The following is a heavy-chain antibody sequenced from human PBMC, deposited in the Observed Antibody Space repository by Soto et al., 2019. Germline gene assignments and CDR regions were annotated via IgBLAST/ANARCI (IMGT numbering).Heavy chain of an antibody. V-gene: IGHV3-23*05. J-gene: IGHJ4*02. CDR1: GFTFSSYA. D-gene: IGHD4-17*01. CDR2: VDISGRNL. Sequence: PVGSLRLSCEARGFTFSSYAMSWVRQAPGKGLEWVLIVDISGRNLFYADSVKGRFSISRDNSRNTLYLQVNSLRGKVPAIYYCSKIATTTSIFDYWGQGTLVTVSS. CDR3: SKIATTTSIFDY.